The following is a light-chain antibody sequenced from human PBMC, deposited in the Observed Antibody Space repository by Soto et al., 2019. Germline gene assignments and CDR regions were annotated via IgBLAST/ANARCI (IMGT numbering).Light chain of an antibody. Sequence: DIQMTQSPSSVSASVGDRVTITCRASQGISAWLAWYQQKPGKAPKLLVYTASNLQSGVPPRFSGSGSGTDLTLTISSLQPEDYATYYCQQANSFPRTFGQGTKVESK. CDR3: QQANSFPRT. CDR1: QGISAW. J-gene: IGKJ2*01. V-gene: IGKV1-12*01. CDR2: TAS.